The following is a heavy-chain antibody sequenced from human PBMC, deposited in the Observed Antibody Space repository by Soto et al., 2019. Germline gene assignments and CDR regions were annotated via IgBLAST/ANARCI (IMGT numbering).Heavy chain of an antibody. Sequence: GGSLRLSCTASGFTFGDYAMSWVRQAPGKGLEWVGFIRSKAYGGTTEYAASVKGRFTISRDDSKSIAYLQMNSLKTEDTAVYYCTREGNFYDPVSGMGVWGQGTTVTVSS. CDR2: IRSKAYGGTT. D-gene: IGHD3-22*01. CDR1: GFTFGDYA. V-gene: IGHV3-49*04. J-gene: IGHJ6*02. CDR3: TREGNFYDPVSGMGV.